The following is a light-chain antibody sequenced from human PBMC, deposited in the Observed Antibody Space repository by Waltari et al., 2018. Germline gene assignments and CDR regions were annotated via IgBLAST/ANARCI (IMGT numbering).Light chain of an antibody. J-gene: IGLJ2*01. V-gene: IGLV2-14*03. CDR3: SSYTTSSTWV. Sequence: QSALTQPASVSGSPGQSLTISCPGTSSDVGAYNSVPWYQQHPGKAPKLIIYDVNNRPSGVSNRCSASKSGNTASLIISGLQAEDEADYYCSSYTTSSTWVFGGGTKVTIL. CDR1: SSDVGAYNS. CDR2: DVN.